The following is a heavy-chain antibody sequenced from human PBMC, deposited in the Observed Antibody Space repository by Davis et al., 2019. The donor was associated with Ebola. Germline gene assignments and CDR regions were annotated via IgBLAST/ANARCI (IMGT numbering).Heavy chain of an antibody. CDR3: ARDYYDSNGYLYYFDS. D-gene: IGHD3-22*01. J-gene: IGHJ4*02. CDR1: GDSISSRNW. V-gene: IGHV4-4*02. CDR2: IYHGGNT. Sequence: SETLSLTCAASGDSISSRNWSSSVRLLPGKWLEWIGVIYHGGNTNYNPSLKSRAIISVDKSKNQFSLKLSSVTAADTAVYYCARDYYDSNGYLYYFDSWGQGTLVTVSS.